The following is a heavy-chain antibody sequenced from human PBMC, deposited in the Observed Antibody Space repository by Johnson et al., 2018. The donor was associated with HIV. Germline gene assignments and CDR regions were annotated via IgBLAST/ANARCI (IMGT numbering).Heavy chain of an antibody. CDR3: VRGGYSGYDSGAFDI. V-gene: IGHV3-30-3*01. J-gene: IGHJ3*02. Sequence: QVQLVESGGGVVQPGRSLRLSCAASGFTFSSYAMPWVRQAPGKGLEWVAVISYDGSNKYYADSVKGRFTISRDNSKNKLYLQMNSLRAEDTAVYYCVRGGYSGYDSGAFDIWGQGKMVTVSS. CDR1: GFTFSSYA. CDR2: ISYDGSNK. D-gene: IGHD5-12*01.